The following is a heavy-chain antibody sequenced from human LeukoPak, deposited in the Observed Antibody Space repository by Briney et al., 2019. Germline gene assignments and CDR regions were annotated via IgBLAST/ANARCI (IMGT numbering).Heavy chain of an antibody. Sequence: GGSLRLSCAASGFTFDDYAMHWVRQAPGKGLEWVSSINWNSGTIGYADSVKGRFTISRDNAKNSLYLQMNSLRAEDTAVYYCARDPGITVAGDYFDYWGQGTLVTVSS. CDR3: ARDPGITVAGDYFDY. V-gene: IGHV3-9*01. CDR1: GFTFDDYA. CDR2: INWNSGTI. J-gene: IGHJ4*02. D-gene: IGHD6-19*01.